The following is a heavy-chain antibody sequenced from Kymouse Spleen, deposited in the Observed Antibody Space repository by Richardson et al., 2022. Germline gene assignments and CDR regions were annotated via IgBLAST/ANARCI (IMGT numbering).Heavy chain of an antibody. CDR3: ARGETGTTSFDY. D-gene: IGHD1-7*01. J-gene: IGHJ4*02. CDR1: GGSFSGYY. CDR2: INHSGST. Sequence: QVQLQQWGAGLLKPSETLSLTCAVYGGSFSGYYWSWIRQPPGKGLEWIGEINHSGSTNYNPSLKSRVTISVDTSKNQFSLKLSSVTAADTAVYYCARGETGTTSFDYWGQGTLVTVSS. V-gene: IGHV4-34*01.